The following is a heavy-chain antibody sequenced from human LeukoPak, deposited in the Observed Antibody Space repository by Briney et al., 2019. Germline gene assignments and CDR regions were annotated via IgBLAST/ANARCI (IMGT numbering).Heavy chain of an antibody. CDR1: GYNFTSYW. J-gene: IGHJ4*02. V-gene: IGHV5-51*01. CDR3: ARGDGERGVFDY. Sequence: HGESPEISCKGSGYNFTSYWIGWVRQLPGKGWEWMVIIYPGDSDTIYSPSFQGQVTISADKSINTAYLQWSSLRASDSAMYYCARGDGERGVFDYWGQGTLVTVSS. D-gene: IGHD1-1*01. CDR2: IYPGDSDT.